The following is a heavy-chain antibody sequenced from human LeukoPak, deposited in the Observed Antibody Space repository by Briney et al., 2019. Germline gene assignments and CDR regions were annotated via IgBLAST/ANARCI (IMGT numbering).Heavy chain of an antibody. CDR1: GGFFSGYY. CDR2: INHSGST. V-gene: IGHV4-34*01. CDR3: ARGYGTVDY. D-gene: IGHD4-17*01. J-gene: IGHJ4*02. Sequence: SETLSLTCAVYGGFFSGYYWSWIRQPPGKGLEWIGEINHSGSTNYNPSLKSRVTISVDTSKNQFSLKLSSVTAADTAVYYCARGYGTVDYWGQGTLVTVSS.